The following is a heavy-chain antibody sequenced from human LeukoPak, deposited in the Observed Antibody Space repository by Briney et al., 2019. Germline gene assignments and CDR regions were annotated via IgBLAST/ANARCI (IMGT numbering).Heavy chain of an antibody. V-gene: IGHV5-51*01. D-gene: IGHD6-13*01. CDR2: IYPGDSDT. J-gene: IGHJ4*02. CDR1: GYSFTSYW. Sequence: GASLQISCKGSGYSFTSYWTGWVRQLPGKGLEWMGIIYPGDSDTRYSPSFQGQVTISADKSISTAYLQWSSLKASDTAMYYCARTRMGAAADPFDYWGQGTLVTVSS. CDR3: ARTRMGAAADPFDY.